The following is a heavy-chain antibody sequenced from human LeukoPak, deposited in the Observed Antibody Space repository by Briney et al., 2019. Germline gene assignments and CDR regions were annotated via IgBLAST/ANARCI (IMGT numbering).Heavy chain of an antibody. J-gene: IGHJ5*02. D-gene: IGHD3-10*01. V-gene: IGHV4-34*01. CDR2: INHSGST. CDR3: ARGIITMVRGVIMFRAFDP. Sequence: SETLSLTCTVSGGSISSYYWSWIRQPPGKGLEWIGEINHSGSTNYNPSLKSRVTISVDTSKNQFSLKLSSVTAADTAVYYCARGIITMVRGVIMFRAFDPWGQGTLVTVSS. CDR1: GGSISSYY.